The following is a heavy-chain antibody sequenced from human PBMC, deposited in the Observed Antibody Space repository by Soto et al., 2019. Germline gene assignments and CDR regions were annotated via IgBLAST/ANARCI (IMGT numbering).Heavy chain of an antibody. J-gene: IGHJ4*02. Sequence: PGGSLRLSCAASGFTFSNYAMSWVRQAPGGGLEWVSAISGGGGSKYYADSVKGRFTISRDNSKNTLYLQMNSLGAEDTAVYYCAKGGYGGKFDYWGQGTLVTVSS. CDR2: ISGGGGSK. CDR1: GFTFSNYA. D-gene: IGHD6-25*01. CDR3: AKGGYGGKFDY. V-gene: IGHV3-23*01.